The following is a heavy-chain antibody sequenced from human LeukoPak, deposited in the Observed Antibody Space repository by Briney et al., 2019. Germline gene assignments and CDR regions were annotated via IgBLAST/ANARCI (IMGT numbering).Heavy chain of an antibody. Sequence: GGSLRLSCAASGFTFSSYAMSWVRQAPGKGLEWVSAISGSGGSTYYADSVKGRFTISRDNSKNTLYLQMNSLRAEDTAVYYCAKDLNGGYSYGYSIWGDYWGQGTLVTVSS. J-gene: IGHJ4*02. CDR3: AKDLNGGYSYGYSIWGDY. D-gene: IGHD5-18*01. CDR1: GFTFSSYA. CDR2: ISGSGGST. V-gene: IGHV3-23*01.